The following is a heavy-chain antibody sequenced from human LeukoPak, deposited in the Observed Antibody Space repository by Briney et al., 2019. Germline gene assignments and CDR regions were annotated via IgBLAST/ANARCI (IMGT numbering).Heavy chain of an antibody. Sequence: GGSLRLSCAASGFTFSSYAMHWVRQAPGKGLEWVAVVWYDGSKTYSADSVKGRITISRDDSKNTLYLQMNSLRAEDTAVYYCARGVDYYDSSGTIDYWGQGALVTVSS. CDR1: GFTFSSYA. CDR2: VWYDGSKT. V-gene: IGHV3-33*08. CDR3: ARGVDYYDSSGTIDY. J-gene: IGHJ4*02. D-gene: IGHD3-22*01.